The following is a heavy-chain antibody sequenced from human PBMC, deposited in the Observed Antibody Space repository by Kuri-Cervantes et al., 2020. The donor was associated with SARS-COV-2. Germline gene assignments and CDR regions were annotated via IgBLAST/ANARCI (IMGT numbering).Heavy chain of an antibody. Sequence: GESLKISCAASGFTFSSYSMNWVRQAPGKGPEWVSYISSSSSTIYYADSVKGRFTISRDNAKNSLYLQMNSLRAEDTAVYYCARDRRIAAAGTWSKFDYWGQGTLVTVSS. J-gene: IGHJ4*02. D-gene: IGHD6-13*01. CDR1: GFTFSSYS. CDR3: ARDRRIAAAGTWSKFDY. CDR2: ISSSSSTI. V-gene: IGHV3-48*01.